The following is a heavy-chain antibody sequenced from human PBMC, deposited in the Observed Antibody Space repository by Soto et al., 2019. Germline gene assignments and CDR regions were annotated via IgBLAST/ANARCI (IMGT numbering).Heavy chain of an antibody. D-gene: IGHD2-15*01. CDR3: TKDGRFDSDGSLYYYYYGTDV. J-gene: IGHJ6*02. Sequence: PGGSLRLSCAASGFTFNNYGMNWVRQAPGKGLEWVAIISNDGSNKYYIESVRGRFTISRDNSKNMLFLQMNSLRVEDAAVYFCTKDGRFDSDGSLYYYYYGTDVWGQGTTVTVSS. V-gene: IGHV3-30*18. CDR1: GFTFNNYG. CDR2: ISNDGSNK.